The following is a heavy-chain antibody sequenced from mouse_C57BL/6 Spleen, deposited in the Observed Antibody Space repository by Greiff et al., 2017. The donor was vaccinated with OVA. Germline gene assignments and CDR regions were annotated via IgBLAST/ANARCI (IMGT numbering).Heavy chain of an antibody. CDR1: GYTFNDYY. V-gene: IGHV1-19*01. D-gene: IGHD4-1*02. CDR2: IIPYHGGT. Sequence: VQLQQSGPVLVKPGASVKMSCKASGYTFNDYYMNWVKQSHGKSLEWIGVIIPYHGGTSYNQKFKGKATLTVDKSSSTAYMELNSLTSEDSAVYYCAPQLGRAMDYWGQGTSVTVSS. CDR3: APQLGRAMDY. J-gene: IGHJ4*01.